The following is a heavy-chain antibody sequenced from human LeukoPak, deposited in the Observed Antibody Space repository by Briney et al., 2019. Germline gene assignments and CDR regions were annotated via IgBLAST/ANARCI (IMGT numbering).Heavy chain of an antibody. D-gene: IGHD3-22*01. V-gene: IGHV4-34*01. CDR2: INHSGST. CDR3: ARSLRVLYYDSSGRYFDY. Sequence: SETLSLTCAVYGGSFSGYYWSWIRQPPGKGLEWIGEINHSGSTNYNPSLKSRVTISVDTSKNQFSLKLSSVTAADTAVYYCARSLRVLYYDSSGRYFDYWGQGTLVTVSS. CDR1: GGSFSGYY. J-gene: IGHJ4*02.